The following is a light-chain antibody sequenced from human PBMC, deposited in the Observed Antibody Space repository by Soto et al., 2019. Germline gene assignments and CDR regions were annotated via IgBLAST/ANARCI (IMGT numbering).Light chain of an antibody. CDR3: CSYAGSNNFV. V-gene: IGLV2-8*01. CDR1: SGDVGAYNP. CDR2: DVT. Sequence: QSALTQPPSASGSPGQSVTISCTGTSGDVGAYNPVSWYQQHPAKAPKLIISDVTQRPSGVPDRFSGSRSGSTASLTVSGLQAEDEADYYCCSYAGSNNFVFGTGTKVTVL. J-gene: IGLJ1*01.